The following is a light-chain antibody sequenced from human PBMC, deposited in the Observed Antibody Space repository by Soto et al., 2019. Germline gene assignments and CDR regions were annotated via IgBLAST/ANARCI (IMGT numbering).Light chain of an antibody. Sequence: IHFTQSPPFLSASFGDGFTLSFRASQDMNTYIAWYQQKPGKAPKLLIYGASTLQSGVPSRFRGSESGAVFTLTISSLQPEDFATYYCQQLHSYPITFGQGTRLEI. CDR1: QDMNTY. CDR2: GAS. J-gene: IGKJ5*01. V-gene: IGKV1-9*01. CDR3: QQLHSYPIT.